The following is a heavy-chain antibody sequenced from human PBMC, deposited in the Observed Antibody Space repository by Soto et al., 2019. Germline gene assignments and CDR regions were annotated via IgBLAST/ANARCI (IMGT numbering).Heavy chain of an antibody. CDR3: AREIAVAGTYYYYGMGV. CDR2: TYYRSKWYN. Sequence: SQTLSLTCAISGDSVSSNSAAWNWIRQSPSRGLEWLGRTYYRSKWYNDYAVSVKSRITINPDTSKNQFSLQLNSVTPEDTAVYYCAREIAVAGTYYYYGMGVWGQGTTVTVSS. CDR1: GDSVSSNSAA. J-gene: IGHJ6*02. D-gene: IGHD6-19*01. V-gene: IGHV6-1*01.